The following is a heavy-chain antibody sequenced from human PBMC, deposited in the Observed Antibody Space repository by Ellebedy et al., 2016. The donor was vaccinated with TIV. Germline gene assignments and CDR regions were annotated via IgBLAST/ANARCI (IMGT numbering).Heavy chain of an antibody. V-gene: IGHV3-11*01. CDR2: ISSSGSTI. J-gene: IGHJ4*02. Sequence: GESLKISXAASGFTFSDYYMSWIRQAPGKGLEWVSYISSSGSTIYYADSVKGRFTISRDNAKNSLYLQMNSLRAEDTAVYYCARDSTAGIDYWGQGTLVTVSS. CDR3: ARDSTAGIDY. D-gene: IGHD1-14*01. CDR1: GFTFSDYY.